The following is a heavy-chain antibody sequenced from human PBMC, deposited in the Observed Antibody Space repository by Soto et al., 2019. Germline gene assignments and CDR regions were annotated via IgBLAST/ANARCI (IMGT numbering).Heavy chain of an antibody. J-gene: IGHJ6*02. V-gene: IGHV1-18*04. CDR1: VYTFTGYD. D-gene: IGHD6-19*01. Sequence: SVKVSCKASVYTFTGYDMHWVRQAPGQGLEWMGWISTYNGNTNYAQKLQGRVTMTTDTSTSTAYMELRSLRSDDTAVYYCARDPIAVAGTRGTTYYYGRDVWGQGTTVTVSS. CDR2: ISTYNGNT. CDR3: ARDPIAVAGTRGTTYYYGRDV.